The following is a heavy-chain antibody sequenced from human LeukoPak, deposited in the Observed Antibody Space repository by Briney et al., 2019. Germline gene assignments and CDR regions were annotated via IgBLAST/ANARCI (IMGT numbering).Heavy chain of an antibody. Sequence: SETLSLTCAVSGGSISSSSYYWGWIRQPPGKGLEWIGSIYYSGSTYYNPSLKSRVTISVDTSKNQFSLKLSSVTAADTAVYYCARLTVRSGISTWGQGTLVTVSS. CDR3: ARLTVRSGIST. J-gene: IGHJ5*02. V-gene: IGHV4-39*07. CDR2: IYYSGST. D-gene: IGHD3-10*01. CDR1: GGSISSSSYY.